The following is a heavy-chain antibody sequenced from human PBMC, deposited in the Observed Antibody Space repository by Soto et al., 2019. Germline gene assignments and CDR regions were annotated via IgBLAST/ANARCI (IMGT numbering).Heavy chain of an antibody. V-gene: IGHV3-9*01. CDR2: ISWNSGSI. J-gene: IGHJ4*02. Sequence: EVQLVESGGGLVQPGRSLRLSCAASGFTFDDYAMHWVRQAPGKGLEWVSGISWNSGSIGYADSVKGRFTISRDNAKNSLYLQMNSLRAEDTALYYYAKDNSSGSYYPISFDYWGQGTLVTVSS. CDR1: GFTFDDYA. CDR3: AKDNSSGSYYPISFDY. D-gene: IGHD3-10*01.